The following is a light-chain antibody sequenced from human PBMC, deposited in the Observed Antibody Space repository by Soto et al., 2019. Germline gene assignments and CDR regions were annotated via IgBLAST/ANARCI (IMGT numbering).Light chain of an antibody. Sequence: EIVMTQSPATLSVSPGERATLSCSASQSVSSDLAWYQQIPGQAPRLLIYGASARATCIPARFSGSGSGTEFTLTISRLQSEDIGIYYCQQYDSWPYTFGPGSKVHFK. V-gene: IGKV3-15*01. CDR1: QSVSSD. CDR3: QQYDSWPYT. CDR2: GAS. J-gene: IGKJ3*01.